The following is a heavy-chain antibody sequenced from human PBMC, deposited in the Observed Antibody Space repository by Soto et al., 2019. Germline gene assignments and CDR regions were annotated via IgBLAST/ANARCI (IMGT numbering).Heavy chain of an antibody. V-gene: IGHV3-30-3*01. CDR2: ISYDGSNK. J-gene: IGHJ4*02. CDR1: GFTFSSYA. D-gene: IGHD3-3*01. Sequence: QVQLVESGGGVVQPGRSLRLSCAASGFTFSSYAMHWVRQAPGKGLEWVEVISYDGSNKYYADSVKGRFTISRDNSKNTLYLQMNSLRAEDTAVYYCANLDYDFWSGMGDYWGQGTLVTVSS. CDR3: ANLDYDFWSGMGDY.